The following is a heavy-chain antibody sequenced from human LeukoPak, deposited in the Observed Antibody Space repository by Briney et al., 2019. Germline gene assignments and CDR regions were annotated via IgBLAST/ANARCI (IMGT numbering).Heavy chain of an antibody. V-gene: IGHV3-7*01. CDR3: AREDYYDSSGWQTGGDWFDP. Sequence: PGGSLRLSCAASGFTFSSYWMSWVRQAPGKGLEWVANIKQDGSEKYYVDSVKGRFTISRDNAKNSLYLQMNSLRAEDTAVYYCAREDYYDSSGWQTGGDWFDPWGQGTLVTVSS. CDR2: IKQDGSEK. CDR1: GFTFSSYW. J-gene: IGHJ5*02. D-gene: IGHD3-22*01.